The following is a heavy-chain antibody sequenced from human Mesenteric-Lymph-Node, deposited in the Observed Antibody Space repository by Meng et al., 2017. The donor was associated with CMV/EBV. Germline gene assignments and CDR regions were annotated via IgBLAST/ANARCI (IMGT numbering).Heavy chain of an antibody. V-gene: IGHV2-5*02. CDR2: IFWDDDK. Sequence: SGFSLSTGRVGVGWIRQPPGEALEWLAVIFWDDDKWYSPSLKSRLTISKDTSRNQVVLTMTNMDPVDTATYYCSHRGLGSYPSPSFDPWGQGTLVTVSS. CDR3: SHRGLGSYPSPSFDP. CDR1: GFSLSTGRVG. D-gene: IGHD3-10*01. J-gene: IGHJ5*02.